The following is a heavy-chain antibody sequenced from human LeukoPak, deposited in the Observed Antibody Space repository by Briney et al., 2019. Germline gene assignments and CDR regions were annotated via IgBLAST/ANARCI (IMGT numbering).Heavy chain of an antibody. Sequence: PSETLSLTCTVSGGSISSYYWSWIRQPPGKGLEWSGYIYYSGSTNYNPSLKSRVTISVDTSKNQFSLKLSSVTAADTAVYYCARQTRRVGGNSALGWLDPWGQGTLVTVSS. CDR2: IYYSGST. D-gene: IGHD2/OR15-2a*01. V-gene: IGHV4-59*01. CDR1: GGSISSYY. CDR3: ARQTRRVGGNSALGWLDP. J-gene: IGHJ5*02.